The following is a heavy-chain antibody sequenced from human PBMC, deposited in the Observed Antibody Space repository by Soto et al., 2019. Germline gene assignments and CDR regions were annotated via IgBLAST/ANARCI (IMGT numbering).Heavy chain of an antibody. D-gene: IGHD2-21*02. J-gene: IGHJ6*02. CDR3: ARHPAETVTSFYGVDV. CDR2: TYYTGKS. Sequence: SETLSLTCSVSGVSISSSNYFWGWIRQAPGKGPEWIGTTYYTGKSDSNPSLKSRVTVSLDTSKNQVSLNLRSVTAADAAVYYCARHPAETVTSFYGVDVWGPGTTVTVSS. CDR1: GVSISSSNYF. V-gene: IGHV4-39*01.